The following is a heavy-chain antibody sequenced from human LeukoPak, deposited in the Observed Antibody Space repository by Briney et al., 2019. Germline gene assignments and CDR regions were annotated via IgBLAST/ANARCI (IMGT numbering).Heavy chain of an antibody. CDR1: GYTFTTYG. D-gene: IGHD3-3*01. CDR3: ARVTYDFWSGSFDY. J-gene: IGHJ4*02. V-gene: IGHV1-18*01. CDR2: ISAYNGNT. Sequence: ASVKVSCKASGYTFTTYGISWVRQAPGQGLEWMGWISAYNGNTNYAQNLQGRVTMTTDTSTSTAYMELRSLRSDDTAVYYCARVTYDFWSGSFDYWGQGTLVTVSS.